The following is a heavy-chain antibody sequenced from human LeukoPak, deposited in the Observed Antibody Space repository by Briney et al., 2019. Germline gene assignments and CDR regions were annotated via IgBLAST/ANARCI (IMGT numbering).Heavy chain of an antibody. CDR1: GYTFTSYY. CDR2: INPSGGST. D-gene: IGHD3-10*01. J-gene: IGHJ5*02. Sequence: ASVKVSCKASGYTFTSYYMHWVRQAPGQGLEWMGVINPSGGSTTYAQKFQGRVTITADESTSTAYMELSSLRSEDTAVYYCARKDYGSGSIMVGWFDPWGQGTLVTVSS. CDR3: ARKDYGSGSIMVGWFDP. V-gene: IGHV1-46*01.